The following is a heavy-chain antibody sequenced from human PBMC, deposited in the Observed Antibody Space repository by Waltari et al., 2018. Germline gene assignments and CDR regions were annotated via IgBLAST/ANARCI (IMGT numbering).Heavy chain of an antibody. Sequence: EVQLVESGGGLVKPGGSLRLHCAASGFTFSIAWMSWFRQGTGKGLEWVGRIKSKTDGGTTDYAAPVKGRFTISRDDSKNTLYLQMNSLKTEDTAVYYCTTDVQQADYVWGQGTLVTVSS. CDR1: GFTFSIAW. J-gene: IGHJ4*02. D-gene: IGHD3-16*01. CDR3: TTDVQQADYV. CDR2: IKSKTDGGTT. V-gene: IGHV3-15*01.